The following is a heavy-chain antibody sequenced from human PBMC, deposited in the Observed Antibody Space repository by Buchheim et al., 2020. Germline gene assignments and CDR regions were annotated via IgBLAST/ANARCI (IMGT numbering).Heavy chain of an antibody. CDR2: SYYSGIT. CDR3: ARSCSGGSCYNWFDP. J-gene: IGHJ5*02. CDR1: GGSVSSGSYY. D-gene: IGHD2-15*01. V-gene: IGHV4-61*01. Sequence: QVQLQESGPGLVKPSETLSLSCTVSGGSVSSGSYYWNWIRQPPGKGLEWIGYSYYSGITNYNPSLKSRGTISVDTSKNQFSLNLSSVTAADTAVYYCARSCSGGSCYNWFDPWGQGTL.